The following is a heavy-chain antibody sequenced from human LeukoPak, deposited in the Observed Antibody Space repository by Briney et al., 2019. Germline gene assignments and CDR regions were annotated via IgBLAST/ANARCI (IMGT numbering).Heavy chain of an antibody. J-gene: IGHJ4*02. V-gene: IGHV1-69*06. Sequence: SVKVSFKASVCTFSSYALSWVRQATGQGLEWMGGIIPIFGTANYAQRFQGRVTITAEKSTRTAYMELSSLRSGDTAVYFCAKTGIQLWKTLDYWGQGTLVTVSS. CDR2: IIPIFGTA. D-gene: IGHD5-18*01. CDR1: VCTFSSYA. CDR3: AKTGIQLWKTLDY.